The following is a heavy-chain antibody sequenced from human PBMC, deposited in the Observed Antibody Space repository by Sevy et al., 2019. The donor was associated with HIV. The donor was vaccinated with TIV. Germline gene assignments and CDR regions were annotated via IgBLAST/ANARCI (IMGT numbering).Heavy chain of an antibody. CDR3: ARAYSSWFGTVHY. CDR2: IYSDGDT. D-gene: IGHD6-13*01. V-gene: IGHV3-66*02. J-gene: IGHJ4*02. CDR1: GFTVSSNY. Sequence: GGSLRLSCAASGFTVSSNYMTWVRQAPGEGLEWVSIIYSDGDTYYADSVKGRFTISRDNPKNTLFLQVNSLRPEDTAVYYCARAYSSWFGTVHYWGQGTLVTVSS.